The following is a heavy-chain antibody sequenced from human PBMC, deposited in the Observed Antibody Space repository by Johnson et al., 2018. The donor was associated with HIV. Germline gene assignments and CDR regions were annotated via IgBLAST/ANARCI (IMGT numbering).Heavy chain of an antibody. J-gene: IGHJ3*02. V-gene: IGHV3-30*18. CDR3: AKGRSGAGGAFDI. Sequence: QAQLVESGGGLVKPGGSLRLSCAASGFTFSDYYMSWLRQAPGKGLDWVAVISYDGSNKYYVDSVKGRFTISMDNAKNSLYRQMYSLRAEDTAVYYCAKGRSGAGGAFDIWGQGTMVTVSS. D-gene: IGHD1-26*01. CDR1: GFTFSDYY. CDR2: ISYDGSNK.